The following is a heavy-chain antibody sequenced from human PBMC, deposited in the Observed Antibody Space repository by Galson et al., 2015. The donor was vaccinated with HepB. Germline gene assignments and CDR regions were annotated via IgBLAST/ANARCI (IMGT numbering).Heavy chain of an antibody. CDR3: ATRGSEGYSSGWYWFDP. J-gene: IGHJ5*02. V-gene: IGHV1-8*01. CDR2: MNPNSGNT. D-gene: IGHD6-19*01. Sequence: SVTVSCKASGSTFTSYDINWVRQATGQGLEWMGWMNPNSGNTGYAQKFQGRVTMTRNTSISTAYMELSSLRSEDTAVYYCATRGSEGYSSGWYWFDPWGQGTLVTVSS. CDR1: GSTFTSYD.